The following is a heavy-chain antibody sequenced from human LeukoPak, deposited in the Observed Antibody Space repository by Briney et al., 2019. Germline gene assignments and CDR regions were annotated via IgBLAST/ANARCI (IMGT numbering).Heavy chain of an antibody. J-gene: IGHJ4*02. Sequence: GGSLTLSCAASGCTFDDYGLSWVRHAPRRGVEGVSGINWNCGSTGYADSVKGRFTISRDNGKNSLYLQMNSLRAGDTALYYCARDQWFGELWVFDYWGQGTLVTVSS. V-gene: IGHV3-20*04. CDR2: INWNCGST. CDR1: GCTFDDYG. CDR3: ARDQWFGELWVFDY. D-gene: IGHD3-10*01.